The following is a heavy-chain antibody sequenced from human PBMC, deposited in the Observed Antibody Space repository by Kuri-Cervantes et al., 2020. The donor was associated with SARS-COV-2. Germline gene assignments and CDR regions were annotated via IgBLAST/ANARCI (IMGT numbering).Heavy chain of an antibody. CDR3: ARDTRDCSSTSCYAGFTMGPAFDI. D-gene: IGHD2-2*01. CDR1: GGSFGTYS. V-gene: IGHV3-21*01. J-gene: IGHJ3*02. CDR2: ISSSSSYI. Sequence: ETLSLTCSVSGGSFGTYSWNWIRQAPGKGLEWVSCISSSSSYIYYADSVKGRFTISRDNSKNTLYLQMNSLRAEDTAVYYCARDTRDCSSTSCYAGFTMGPAFDIWGQGKMVTGSS.